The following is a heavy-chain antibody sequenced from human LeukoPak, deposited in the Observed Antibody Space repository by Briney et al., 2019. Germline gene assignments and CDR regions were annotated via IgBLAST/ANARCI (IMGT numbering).Heavy chain of an antibody. J-gene: IGHJ6*02. V-gene: IGHV4-39*07. CDR3: ARVDQLLGRGGPYYYGMDV. D-gene: IGHD2-2*01. CDR2: IFYSGST. Sequence: PSETLSLTCTVSSGSISSNSYYWGWIRQPPGKGLEWIGSIFYSGSTYYNPSLKSRVTISVDTSKNQFSLKLSSVTAADTAVYYCARVDQLLGRGGPYYYGMDVWGQGTTVTVSS. CDR1: SGSISSNSYY.